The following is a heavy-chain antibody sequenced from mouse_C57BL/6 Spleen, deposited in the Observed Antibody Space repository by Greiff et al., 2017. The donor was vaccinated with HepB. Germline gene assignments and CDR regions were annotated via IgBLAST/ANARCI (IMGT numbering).Heavy chain of an antibody. V-gene: IGHV6-6*01. CDR2: IRNKANNHAT. J-gene: IGHJ1*03. D-gene: IGHD4-1*02. Sequence: EVKLEESGGGLVQPGGSMKLSCAASGFTFSDAWMDWVRQSPEKGLEWVAEIRNKANNHATYYAESVKGRFTISRDDSKSSVYLQMNSLRAEDTCIYYCTSPNWDDWYFDVWGTGTTVTVSS. CDR3: TSPNWDDWYFDV. CDR1: GFTFSDAW.